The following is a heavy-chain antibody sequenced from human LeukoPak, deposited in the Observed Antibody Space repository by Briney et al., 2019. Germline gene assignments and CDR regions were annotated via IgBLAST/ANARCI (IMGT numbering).Heavy chain of an antibody. CDR1: GFTFSDNF. CDR3: VLTTPYYFDL. V-gene: IGHV3-11*01. J-gene: IGHJ4*02. Sequence: GGSLRLSCAASGFTFSDNFMNWIRQAPGKGPEWISYISSSADTRSYADSVKGRFTISRDNAKNSLYLQMNSLRVEDTAIYYCVLTTPYYFDLWGQGTLVTVSS. D-gene: IGHD3-9*01. CDR2: ISSSADTR.